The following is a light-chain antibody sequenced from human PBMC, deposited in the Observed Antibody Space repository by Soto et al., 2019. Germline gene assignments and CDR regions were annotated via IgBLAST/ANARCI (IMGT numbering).Light chain of an antibody. CDR3: QQYENLPT. CDR1: QNINNY. Sequence: EIQMTQSPSSLSAYVVYRVTITCQASQNINNYLNWYQQKPGRAPKLLIYDASNLEAGVPSRFRGSGSGTDFTFTISRLQPEDIATYYCQQYENLPTFGQGTRLEIK. V-gene: IGKV1-33*01. J-gene: IGKJ5*01. CDR2: DAS.